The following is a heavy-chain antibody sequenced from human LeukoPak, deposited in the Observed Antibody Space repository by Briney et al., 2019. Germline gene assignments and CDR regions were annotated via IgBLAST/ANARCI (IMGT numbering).Heavy chain of an antibody. Sequence: SETLSLTCSVSGGSISRSDHYWSWIRQPPGKGLEWIGNIYYSGITYYNPSLKSRVTMSVDTSQNQFSLKLSSVTATDTAVYYCARDCSGGSCYGAFDIWGRGTMVTVSS. D-gene: IGHD2-15*01. CDR2: IYYSGIT. V-gene: IGHV4-30-4*01. CDR1: GGSISRSDHY. J-gene: IGHJ3*02. CDR3: ARDCSGGSCYGAFDI.